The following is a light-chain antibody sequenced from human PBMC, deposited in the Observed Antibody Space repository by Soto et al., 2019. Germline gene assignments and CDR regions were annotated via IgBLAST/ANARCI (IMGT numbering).Light chain of an antibody. CDR2: GAS. Sequence: EIVLTQSPGTLSLSPGERATLSCRASQSISSSYLAWYQQRPGQAPRLLIYGASSRATGIPDRFSGSGSGTDFTLTISRLEPEDFAVYYCQQYVSSPRLTFGGGTKVEI. J-gene: IGKJ4*01. CDR3: QQYVSSPRLT. V-gene: IGKV3-20*01. CDR1: QSISSSY.